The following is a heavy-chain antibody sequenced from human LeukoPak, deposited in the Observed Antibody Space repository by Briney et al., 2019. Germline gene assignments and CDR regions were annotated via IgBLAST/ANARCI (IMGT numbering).Heavy chain of an antibody. CDR2: TNTAGTIT. D-gene: IGHD1-14*01. V-gene: IGHV3-74*01. CDR1: GFTFRRYW. J-gene: IGHJ4*02. Sequence: PGGSLRLSCEVSGFTFRRYWMHWVRQVPGKGLLWVARTNTAGTITTYADSVQGRFTMPRDNGQEKLFLQLTSLRVEDTAVYFCVREAMFERSLDRWGQGTLVTVSS. CDR3: VREAMFERSLDR.